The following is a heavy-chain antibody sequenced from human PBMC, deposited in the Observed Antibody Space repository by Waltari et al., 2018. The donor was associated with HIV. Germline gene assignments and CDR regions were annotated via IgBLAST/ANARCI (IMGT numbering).Heavy chain of an antibody. J-gene: IGHJ6*02. D-gene: IGHD3-9*01. Sequence: QVQLQESGPGLVKPSQTLSLTCTVSGGSISSGDYYWSWIRQPPGKGLEWIGYIFYSGGTYYNPSLKSRVTISVDTSKNQFSLKLSSVTAADTAVYFCARGLYFDWLLSPYGMDVWGQGTTVTVSS. CDR1: GGSISSGDYY. CDR3: ARGLYFDWLLSPYGMDV. V-gene: IGHV4-30-4*01. CDR2: IFYSGGT.